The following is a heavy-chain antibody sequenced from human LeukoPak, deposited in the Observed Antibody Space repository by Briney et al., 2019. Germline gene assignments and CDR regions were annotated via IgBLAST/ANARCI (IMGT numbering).Heavy chain of an antibody. CDR2: IIPIFGTA. D-gene: IGHD4-23*01. J-gene: IGHJ4*02. CDR3: ASPTGGSGNSVRFDY. Sequence: SVKVSCKASGYTFTSYGISWVRQAPGQGLEWMGGIIPIFGTANYAQKFQGRVTITADESTSTAYMELSSLRSEDTAVYYCASPTGGSGNSVRFDYWGQGTLVTVSS. CDR1: GYTFTSYG. V-gene: IGHV1-69*13.